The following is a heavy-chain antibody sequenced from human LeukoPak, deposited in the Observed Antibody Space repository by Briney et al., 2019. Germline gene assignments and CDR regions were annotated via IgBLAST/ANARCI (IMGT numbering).Heavy chain of an antibody. J-gene: IGHJ2*01. Sequence: GGSLRLSCAASGFSVSLNYMNWVRQPPGKGLEWVSILYSGSDTYYADSVKGRFTISRDSSKNMLFLHMNSLRAEDTAVYYCARVGDHFHWYLDLWGRGTLVTVSS. CDR3: ARVGDHFHWYLDL. V-gene: IGHV3-53*01. CDR1: GFSVSLNY. CDR2: LYSGSDT. D-gene: IGHD3-3*02.